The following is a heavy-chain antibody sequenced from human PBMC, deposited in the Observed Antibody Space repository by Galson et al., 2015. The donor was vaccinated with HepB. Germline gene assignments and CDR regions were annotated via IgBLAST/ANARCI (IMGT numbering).Heavy chain of an antibody. CDR3: AKDRTLYGDGNWYFDL. Sequence: SLRLSCAASGFTFSSYGMHWVRQAPGKGLEWVAAISYAGNNKHYADSVKGRLTISRDNSKNTLYLEMNSLRAEDTAIYYCAKDRTLYGDGNWYFDLWGRGTLVTVSS. CDR1: GFTFSSYG. V-gene: IGHV3-30*18. CDR2: ISYAGNNK. D-gene: IGHD4-17*01. J-gene: IGHJ2*01.